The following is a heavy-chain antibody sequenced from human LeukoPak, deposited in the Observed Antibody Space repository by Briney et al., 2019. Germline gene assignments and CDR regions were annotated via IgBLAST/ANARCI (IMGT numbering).Heavy chain of an antibody. Sequence: SETLSLSCTVSGGSISSYYWSWIRQPPGKGLEWIGYIYYSGSTNYNPSLKSRVTISVDTSKNQFSLKLSSVTAADTAVYYCVSLRGSLGWFDPWGQGTLVTVSS. D-gene: IGHD1-26*01. CDR3: VSLRGSLGWFDP. CDR2: IYYSGST. J-gene: IGHJ5*02. V-gene: IGHV4-59*01. CDR1: GGSISSYY.